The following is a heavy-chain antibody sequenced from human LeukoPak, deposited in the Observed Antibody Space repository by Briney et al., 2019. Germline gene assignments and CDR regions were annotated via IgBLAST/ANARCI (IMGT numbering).Heavy chain of an antibody. D-gene: IGHD6-19*01. CDR1: GFTFSDYH. J-gene: IGHJ4*02. CDR2: ISSSGGII. V-gene: IGHV3-11*01. CDR3: ARGPVSSSGFFGY. Sequence: GGSLRLSCAASGFTFSDYHMSWIRQAPGKGLEWVSYISSSGGIISYADSVKRRFTSSRDDAKKSLYLQMNSLRADDTAVYYCARGPVSSSGFFGYWGQGTLVTVSS.